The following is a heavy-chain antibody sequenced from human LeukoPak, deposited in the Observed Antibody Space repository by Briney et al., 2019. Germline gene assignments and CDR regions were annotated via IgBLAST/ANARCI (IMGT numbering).Heavy chain of an antibody. CDR2: IRYDGTDK. D-gene: IGHD6-13*01. Sequence: GGSLRLSCAASGFTFSTYGMHWVRQAPGKGLEWVTFIRYDGTDKYYVDAVKGRFTVSRDNAKNSLYLQMNSLRAEDTAVYYCARKQQLVSWGYYYYYYMDVWGKGTTVTVSS. CDR1: GFTFSTYG. V-gene: IGHV3-30*02. J-gene: IGHJ6*03. CDR3: ARKQQLVSWGYYYYYYMDV.